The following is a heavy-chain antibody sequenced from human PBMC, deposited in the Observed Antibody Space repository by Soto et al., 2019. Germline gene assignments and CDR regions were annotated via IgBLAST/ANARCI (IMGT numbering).Heavy chain of an antibody. CDR3: TRHTELEGDGFDI. Sequence: EVQLVESGGGLVQPGGSLKLACAASGFTFSGSAMHWVRQASGKGLEWVGRIRSKTNSYATAYAASVKGRFTISRDDSKNTAYLPMNSLKTEETAMYYCTRHTELEGDGFDIWGQGTRVTVST. D-gene: IGHD1-7*01. V-gene: IGHV3-73*02. CDR2: IRSKTNSYAT. J-gene: IGHJ3*02. CDR1: GFTFSGSA.